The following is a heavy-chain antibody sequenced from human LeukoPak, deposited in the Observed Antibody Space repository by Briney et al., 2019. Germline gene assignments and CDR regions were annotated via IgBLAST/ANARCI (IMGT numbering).Heavy chain of an antibody. CDR3: ARDPTTQTFDY. V-gene: IGHV1-18*01. D-gene: IGHD4-11*01. Sequence: ASVKVSCKASGYTFTSYGISWVRQAPGQGLEWMGWISTYKGNTNYAQKRQGRVTMTTDTSTTTAYMELRSLTSDDTAVYYCARDPTTQTFDYWGQGTLVTVS. CDR1: GYTFTSYG. CDR2: ISTYKGNT. J-gene: IGHJ4*02.